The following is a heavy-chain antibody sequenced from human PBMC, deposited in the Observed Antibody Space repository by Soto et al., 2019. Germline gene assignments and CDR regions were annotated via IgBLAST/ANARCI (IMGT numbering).Heavy chain of an antibody. CDR1: GYTFTSYG. V-gene: IGHV1-18*04. J-gene: IGHJ6*02. CDR2: ISAYNGNT. CDR3: ASSSIPGGYYYGMDV. Sequence: QVQLVQSGAEVKKPGASVKVSCKASGYTFTSYGISWVRQAPGQGLEWMGWISAYNGNTNYAQKLQGRVIMTTDTSTSTAYMELRSLRSDDTAVYYCASSSIPGGYYYGMDVWGQGTTVTVSS. D-gene: IGHD6-19*01.